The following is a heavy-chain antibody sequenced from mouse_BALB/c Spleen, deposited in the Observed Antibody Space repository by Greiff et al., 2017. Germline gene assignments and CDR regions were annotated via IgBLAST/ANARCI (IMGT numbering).Heavy chain of an antibody. J-gene: IGHJ1*01. CDR3: AREGPYDGYYVGYFDV. D-gene: IGHD2-3*01. CDR2: IYPGDGDT. CDR1: GYAFSSSW. Sequence: VQLQQSGPELVKPGASVKISCKASGYAFSSSWMNWVKQRPGQGLEWIGRIYPGDGDTNYNGKFKGKATLTADKSSSTAYMQLSSLTSVDSAVYFCAREGPYDGYYVGYFDVWGAGTTVTVSS. V-gene: IGHV1-82*01.